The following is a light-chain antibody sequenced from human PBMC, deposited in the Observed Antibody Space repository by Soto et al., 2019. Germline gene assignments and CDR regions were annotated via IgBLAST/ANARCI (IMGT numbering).Light chain of an antibody. J-gene: IGLJ3*02. CDR2: EVT. CDR3: SSYAGISNWV. CDR1: SSDVGGYNY. Sequence: QSVLTQPPSASGSPGQSVTISCSGTSSDVGGYNYVSWHQHHPGKAHKLIIYEVTKRPSGVPDRFSGSKSGTTASLTVSGLQAEDDADFYCSSYAGISNWVFGGGTKLTVL. V-gene: IGLV2-8*01.